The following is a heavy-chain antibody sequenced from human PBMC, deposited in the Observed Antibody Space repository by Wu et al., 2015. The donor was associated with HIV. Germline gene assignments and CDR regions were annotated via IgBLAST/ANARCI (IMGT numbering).Heavy chain of an antibody. CDR2: ISAQNGNR. V-gene: IGHV1-18*01. D-gene: IGHD3-22*01. Sequence: VQLVQSGGEVKKPGASVKVACKSSGYIFSDFGIHWVRQAPGEGLEWMGWISAQNGNRKYAQKFQGRVTMTTETSSSTAYMELRSLRSDDTAVYFCARGHYYDTSSSPMYWGPGTRVTVSS. J-gene: IGHJ4*02. CDR3: ARGHYYDTSSSPMY. CDR1: GYIFSDFG.